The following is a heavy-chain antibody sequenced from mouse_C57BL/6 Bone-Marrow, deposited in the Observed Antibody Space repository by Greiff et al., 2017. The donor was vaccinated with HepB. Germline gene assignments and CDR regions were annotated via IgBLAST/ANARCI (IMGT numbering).Heavy chain of an antibody. CDR2: IDPSDSYT. J-gene: IGHJ3*01. CDR1: GYTFTSYW. Sequence: QVQLQQPGAELVMPGASVKLSCKASGYTFTSYWMHWVKQRPGQGLEWIGEIDPSDSYTNYTQKFKGKSTLTVDKSSSTVYMQLSSLSSEDSAFFYCASYDYDGGFDYGGQGTLVTVSA. CDR3: ASYDYDGGFDY. V-gene: IGHV1-69*01. D-gene: IGHD2-4*01.